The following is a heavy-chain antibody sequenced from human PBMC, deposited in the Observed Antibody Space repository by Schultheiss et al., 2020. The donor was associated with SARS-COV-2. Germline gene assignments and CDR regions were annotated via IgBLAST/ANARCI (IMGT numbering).Heavy chain of an antibody. V-gene: IGHV4-59*08. CDR1: GGSISSYY. Sequence: SETLSLTCTVSGGSISSYYWSWIRQPPGKGLECIGYIYYSGSTNYNPSLKSRVTISVDTSKNQFSLKLSSVTAADTAVYYCARHRRTSGRASAFDIWGQGTMVTVSS. D-gene: IGHD1-26*01. CDR3: ARHRRTSGRASAFDI. J-gene: IGHJ3*02. CDR2: IYYSGST.